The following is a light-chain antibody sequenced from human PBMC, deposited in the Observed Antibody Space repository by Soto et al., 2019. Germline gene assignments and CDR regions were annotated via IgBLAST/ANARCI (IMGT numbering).Light chain of an antibody. CDR2: GAS. V-gene: IGKV3-20*01. Sequence: EIVLTQSPGTLSLSPGERATLSCRASQSISSTYLAWYQQKRGQAPRLLIYGASSRATGIPDRFSGSGSGTDFTLTISRMEPEDFALYYCQQYGGSLTFGGGTKVDIK. J-gene: IGKJ4*01. CDR1: QSISSTY. CDR3: QQYGGSLT.